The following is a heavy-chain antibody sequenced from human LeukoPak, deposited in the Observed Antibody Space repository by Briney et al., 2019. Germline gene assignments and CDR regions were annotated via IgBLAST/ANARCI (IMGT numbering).Heavy chain of an antibody. Sequence: PSETLSLTCAVYGGSFSGYCWSWIRQPPGEGLEWIGEINHSGSTNYNPSLKSRVTISVDTSKSQFSLKLSSVTAADTAVYYCARAGGVTTVTTGYYYGMDVWGQGTTVTVSS. J-gene: IGHJ6*02. CDR1: GGSFSGYC. CDR2: INHSGST. CDR3: ARAGGVTTVTTGYYYGMDV. D-gene: IGHD4-11*01. V-gene: IGHV4-34*01.